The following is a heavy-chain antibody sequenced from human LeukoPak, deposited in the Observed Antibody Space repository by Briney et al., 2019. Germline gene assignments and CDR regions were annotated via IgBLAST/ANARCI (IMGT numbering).Heavy chain of an antibody. CDR3: ARADKAVAVYFDY. D-gene: IGHD6-19*01. V-gene: IGHV4-30-4*01. Sequence: SQTLSLTCTVSGGSISSGDYYWSWIRQPPGKGLEWIGYIYYSGSTYYNPSLKSRVTISVDTSKNQFSLKLSSVTAADTAVYYCARADKAVAVYFDYWGQGTLVTVSS. CDR2: IYYSGST. J-gene: IGHJ4*02. CDR1: GGSISSGDYY.